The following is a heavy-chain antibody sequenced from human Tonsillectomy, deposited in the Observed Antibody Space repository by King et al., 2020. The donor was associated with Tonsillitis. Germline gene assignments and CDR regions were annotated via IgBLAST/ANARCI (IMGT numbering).Heavy chain of an antibody. D-gene: IGHD5-24*01. J-gene: IGHJ4*02. Sequence: VQLVESGGGVVQPGRSLRLSCAASGFTFRSYDIHWVRQAPGKGLEWVAVISYDGSNKYYADSVQGRFTISRDNSKNRLYLQMNSLRAEDTAVYYCARDRDGYIFDYWGQGTLVTVSS. CDR2: ISYDGSNK. V-gene: IGHV3-33*05. CDR1: GFTFRSYD. CDR3: ARDRDGYIFDY.